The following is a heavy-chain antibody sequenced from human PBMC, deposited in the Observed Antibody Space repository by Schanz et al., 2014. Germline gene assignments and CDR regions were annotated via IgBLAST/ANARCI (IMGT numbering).Heavy chain of an antibody. CDR2: IGTSGGT. Sequence: EVQLLESGGGLVQPGGSLKLSCAASGLIFSNYVMSWVRQAPGKGLEWVSTIGTSGGTNYAESVKGRFTISRDNSKNTLYLQMNGLRGEDTAVYYCAKDLDANYFDYWGQGILVTVSS. J-gene: IGHJ4*02. CDR1: GLIFSNYV. D-gene: IGHD1-1*01. CDR3: AKDLDANYFDY. V-gene: IGHV3-23*01.